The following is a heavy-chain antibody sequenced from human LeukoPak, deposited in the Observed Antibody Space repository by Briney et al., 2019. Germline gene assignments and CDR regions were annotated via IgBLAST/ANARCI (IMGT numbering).Heavy chain of an antibody. CDR2: MNPNSGNT. Sequence: ASVKVSCKASGYTFTSYDINWVRQATGQGLEWMGWMNPNSGNTGYAQKFQGRVTITRNTSISTAYMELSSLRSEDTAVYYCARVVKWGYNWFDPWGQGTLVTVSS. D-gene: IGHD2-15*01. CDR3: ARVVKWGYNWFDP. V-gene: IGHV1-8*03. CDR1: GYTFTSYD. J-gene: IGHJ5*02.